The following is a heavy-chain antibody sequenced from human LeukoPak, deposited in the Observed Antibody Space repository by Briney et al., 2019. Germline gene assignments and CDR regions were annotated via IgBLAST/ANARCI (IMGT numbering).Heavy chain of an antibody. CDR3: AKEGSRGFWSGHPPLMDV. V-gene: IGHV3-23*01. D-gene: IGHD3-3*01. CDR1: GFTFSSYA. J-gene: IGHJ6*03. CDR2: ISGSGGST. Sequence: GGSLRLSCAASGFTFSSYAMSWVRQAPGKGLEWVSVISGSGGSTYYADSVKGRFTISRDNSKNTLYLHMNSLRAEDTAVYYCAKEGSRGFWSGHPPLMDVWGKGTTVAVSS.